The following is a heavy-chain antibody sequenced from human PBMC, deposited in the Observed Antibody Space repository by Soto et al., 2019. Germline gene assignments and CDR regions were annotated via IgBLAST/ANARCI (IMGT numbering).Heavy chain of an antibody. CDR3: ARDVGATTWHRYYYSMDV. D-gene: IGHD1-26*01. J-gene: IGHJ6*02. V-gene: IGHV3-21*01. CDR1: GFTFSSYS. CDR2: ISSSSSYI. Sequence: LRLSCAASGFTFSSYSMNWVRQAPGKGLEWVSSISSSSSYIYYADSVKGRFTISGDNAKNSLYLQMNSLRAEDTAVYYCARDVGATTWHRYYYSMDVWGQGTTVTVSS.